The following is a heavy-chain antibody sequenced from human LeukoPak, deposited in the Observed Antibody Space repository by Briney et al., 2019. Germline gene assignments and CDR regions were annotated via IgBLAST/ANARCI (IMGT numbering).Heavy chain of an antibody. CDR3: ARGRTMDGSTPPFEI. CDR1: GYTFTNYY. D-gene: IGHD4/OR15-4a*01. CDR2: IDPNTGDT. V-gene: IGHV1-2*02. Sequence: ASVKVSCKASGYTFTNYYMHWVRQAPGQGLEWMGWIDPNTGDTNYSQNIQGRATMTRDTSINTAYMEFTRLGSDDTAVYYCARGRTMDGSTPPFEIWGQGTMVTVSS. J-gene: IGHJ3*02.